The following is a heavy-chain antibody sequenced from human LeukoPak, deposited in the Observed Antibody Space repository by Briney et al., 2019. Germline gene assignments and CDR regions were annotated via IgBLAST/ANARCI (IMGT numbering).Heavy chain of an antibody. CDR3: ASDHRGTFDY. CDR2: INRDGREE. CDR1: GFTFSNYW. Sequence: GGSLRLSCAASGFTFSNYWMNWVRQAPGKGLQWVANINRDGREEYYVDSVKGRFTISRDIAKNSLYLQMNSLRAEDTAVYYCASDHRGTFDYWGQGTLVTVPS. V-gene: IGHV3-7*01. J-gene: IGHJ4*02.